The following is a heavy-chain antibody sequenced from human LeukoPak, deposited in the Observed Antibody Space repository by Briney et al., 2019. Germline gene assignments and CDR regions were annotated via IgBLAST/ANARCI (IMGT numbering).Heavy chain of an antibody. D-gene: IGHD1-26*01. CDR3: ARHPSKSSGSYYGGFDI. CDR2: MYDSGSP. J-gene: IGHJ3*02. CDR1: GGSISSYY. V-gene: IGHV4-59*08. Sequence: SETLSLTCTVSGGSISSYYWSWIRQPPGKGLEWIGYMYDSGSPNYNPSLKSRVTISVGTSKNQFSLKLSSVTAADTAVYYCARHPSKSSGSYYGGFDIWGQGTMVTVSS.